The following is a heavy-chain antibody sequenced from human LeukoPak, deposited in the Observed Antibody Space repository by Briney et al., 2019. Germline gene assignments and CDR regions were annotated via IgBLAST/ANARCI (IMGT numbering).Heavy chain of an antibody. V-gene: IGHV4-59*02. CDR1: GGSVRNDY. CDR3: ARGRLAHFHYYYYYLDV. CDR2: IHSTDGT. J-gene: IGHJ6*03. Sequence: PSETLSLTCSVSGGSVRNDYWTWVRQAPGKGLEWIGYIHSTDGTNYSPSLNSRITISLDKSKKQFSLKVTSVTAADTAVYYCARGRLAHFHYYYYYLDVWGRGTTVTVSS. D-gene: IGHD3-3*02.